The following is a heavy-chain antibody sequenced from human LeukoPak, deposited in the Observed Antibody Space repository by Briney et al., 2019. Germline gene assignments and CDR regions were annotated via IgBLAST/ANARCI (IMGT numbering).Heavy chain of an antibody. CDR3: LTGGWFGEFRTPYYFDY. D-gene: IGHD3-10*01. V-gene: IGHV1-8*02. J-gene: IGHJ4*02. Sequence: ASVKVSCKASGGTFSSYAISWVRQATGQGLEWMGWMNPNSGNTGYAQKFQGRVTMTRNTSISTAYMELSSLRSEDTAVYYCLTGGWFGEFRTPYYFDYWGQGTLVTVSS. CDR2: MNPNSGNT. CDR1: GGTFSSYA.